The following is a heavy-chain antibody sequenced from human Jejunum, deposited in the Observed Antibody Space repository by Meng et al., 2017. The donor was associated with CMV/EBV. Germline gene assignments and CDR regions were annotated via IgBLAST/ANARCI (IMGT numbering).Heavy chain of an antibody. D-gene: IGHD6-19*01. CDR1: GFTFSSYW. V-gene: IGHV3-7*01. J-gene: IGHJ4*02. CDR3: ASENVAVLGIY. Sequence: CVDSGFTFSSYWMSWVRQAPGKGLEWVANIKQDGSEIYYIGSVKGRFTISRDNAKNSVYLQMNNLRAEDTAVYYCASENVAVLGIYWGQGTLVTVSS. CDR2: IKQDGSEI.